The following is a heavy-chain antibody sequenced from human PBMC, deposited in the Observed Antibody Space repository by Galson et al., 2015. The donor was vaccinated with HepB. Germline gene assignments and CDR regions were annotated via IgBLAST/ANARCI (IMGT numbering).Heavy chain of an antibody. CDR1: GGSISSSSYY. Sequence: ETLSLTCTVSGGSISSSSYYWGWIRQPPGKGLEWIGSIYYSGSTYYNPSLKSRVTISVDTSKNQFSLKLSSVTAADTAVYYCASTYRAPTQSNFDYWGQGTLVTVSS. CDR2: IYYSGST. V-gene: IGHV4-39*01. J-gene: IGHJ4*02. CDR3: ASTYRAPTQSNFDY. D-gene: IGHD2/OR15-2a*01.